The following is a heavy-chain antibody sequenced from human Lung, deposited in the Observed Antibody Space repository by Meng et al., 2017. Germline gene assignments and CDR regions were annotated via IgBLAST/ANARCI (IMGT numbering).Heavy chain of an antibody. V-gene: IGHV4-34*01. CDR2: INHSGST. Sequence: HVLLQQWAAGLLKPSETLSLTSVVSGGAFSDYYWSWIRQPPGKRLEWIGEINHSGSTNYNPYIESRATISVDTSQNNLSLKLSSVTAADSAVYYCARGPTTMAHDFDYWGQGTLVTVSS. D-gene: IGHD4-11*01. CDR1: GGAFSDYY. CDR3: ARGPTTMAHDFDY. J-gene: IGHJ4*02.